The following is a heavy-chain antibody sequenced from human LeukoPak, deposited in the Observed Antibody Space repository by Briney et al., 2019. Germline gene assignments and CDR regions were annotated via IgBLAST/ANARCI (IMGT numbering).Heavy chain of an antibody. V-gene: IGHV4-59*01. CDR3: ARRRNSGSPFDY. CDR1: GGSISSYY. D-gene: IGHD1-26*01. J-gene: IGHJ4*02. Sequence: PSETLSLTCTVSGGSISSYYWSWIRQPPGKGLEWIGYIYYSGSTNYNPSLKSRVTISVDTSKNQFSLKLGSVTAADTAVYYCARRRNSGSPFDYWGQGTLVTVSS. CDR2: IYYSGST.